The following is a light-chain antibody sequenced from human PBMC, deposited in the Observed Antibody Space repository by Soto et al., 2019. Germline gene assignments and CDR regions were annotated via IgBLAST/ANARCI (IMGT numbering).Light chain of an antibody. V-gene: IGKV3-20*01. CDR1: QSVTNRY. Sequence: NVVTQSPGILSLSPGERATLSCRATQSVTNRYFAWYQQKPGQAPRLLIYGISSRATDIPDRFSGSGSGTDFTLTISRLEPEDFVVYYCQQYSTLPHTFGQGTKLEVK. CDR2: GIS. J-gene: IGKJ2*01. CDR3: QQYSTLPHT.